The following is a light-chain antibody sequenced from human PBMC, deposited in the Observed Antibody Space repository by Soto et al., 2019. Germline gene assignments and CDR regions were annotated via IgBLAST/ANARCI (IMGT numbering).Light chain of an antibody. V-gene: IGKV1-39*01. CDR2: ASS. Sequence: IEMTQSPSSLSASVGDRVTITCRASQNINSFLNWYQQKPGKAPNLLIYASSSLQSGVPSRFSGSGSGSDFTLTISSLGPEDLATYYCQQSSSTPWTFGQGTKVEI. J-gene: IGKJ1*01. CDR3: QQSSSTPWT. CDR1: QNINSF.